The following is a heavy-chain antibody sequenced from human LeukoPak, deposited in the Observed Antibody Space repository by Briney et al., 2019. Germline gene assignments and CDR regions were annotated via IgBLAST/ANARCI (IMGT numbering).Heavy chain of an antibody. J-gene: IGHJ4*02. Sequence: SETLSLTCAVYGGSFSGYYWSWIRQPPGKGLEWIGEINHSGSTNYNPSLKSRVTISVDTSKNQFSLKLGSVTAADTAVYYCARGDGIVVVTYFDYWGQGTLVTVSS. V-gene: IGHV4-34*01. CDR3: ARGDGIVVVTYFDY. CDR2: INHSGST. CDR1: GGSFSGYY. D-gene: IGHD3-22*01.